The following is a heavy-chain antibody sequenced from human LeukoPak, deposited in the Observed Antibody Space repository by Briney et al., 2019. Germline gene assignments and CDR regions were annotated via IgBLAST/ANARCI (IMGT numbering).Heavy chain of an antibody. CDR3: ARAVGYSSSWYFGYYLDY. Sequence: ASVKVSCKASGGTFSSYAISWVRQAPGQGLEWMGGIIPIFGTANYAQKFQGRVTITADESTSTAYMELSSLRSEDTAVYYCARAVGYSSSWYFGYYLDYWGQGTLVTVSS. CDR1: GGTFSSYA. CDR2: IIPIFGTA. V-gene: IGHV1-69*01. J-gene: IGHJ4*02. D-gene: IGHD6-13*01.